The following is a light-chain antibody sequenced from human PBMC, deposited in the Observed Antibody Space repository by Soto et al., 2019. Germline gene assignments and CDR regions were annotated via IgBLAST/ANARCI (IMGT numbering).Light chain of an antibody. CDR3: QQNYITPWS. J-gene: IGKJ1*01. CDR1: ESIDRY. Sequence: DIQMTQSPSSLSASVGDRVTITCRASESIDRYLNWYQQKPGKAPKLLIYAPSTLQSGVPSRFSGSGSGTDFTLTISSLQPEDSATYFCQQNYITPWSFGQGTKVEIK. V-gene: IGKV1-39*01. CDR2: APS.